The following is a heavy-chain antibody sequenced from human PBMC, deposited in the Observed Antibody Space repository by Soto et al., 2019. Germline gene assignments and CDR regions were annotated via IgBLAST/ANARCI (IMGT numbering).Heavy chain of an antibody. CDR1: GYSLNNRN. D-gene: IGHD5-12*01. CDR3: ARDSSEMATNFFFDY. V-gene: IGHV1-46*02. Sequence: CKACGYSLNNRNMQLVRQAPGQGFEWMGMFNPSGGSPDYAQKFQGRFTMARDLSTDVFYMILSDLRSDDTAVYYCARDSSEMATNFFFDYWGQGPPVTVSS. J-gene: IGHJ4*02. CDR2: FNPSGGSP.